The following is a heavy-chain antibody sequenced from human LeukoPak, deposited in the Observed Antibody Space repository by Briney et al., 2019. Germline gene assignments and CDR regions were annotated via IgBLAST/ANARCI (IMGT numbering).Heavy chain of an antibody. Sequence: VASVKVSCKASGGTFSSYAISWVRQAPGQGLEWMGGIIPIFGTANYAQKFQGRVTITTDESTSTAYMELSSLRSEDTAVYYCARVTCRSTSCYPYYYYYMDVWGKGTTVTVSS. J-gene: IGHJ6*03. D-gene: IGHD2-2*01. CDR3: ARVTCRSTSCYPYYYYYMDV. CDR1: GGTFSSYA. V-gene: IGHV1-69*05. CDR2: IIPIFGTA.